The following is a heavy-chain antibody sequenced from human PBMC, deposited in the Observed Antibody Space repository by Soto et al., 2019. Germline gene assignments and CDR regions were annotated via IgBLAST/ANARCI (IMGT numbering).Heavy chain of an antibody. D-gene: IGHD6-19*01. J-gene: IGHJ6*02. CDR2: ICDVGSYT. Sequence: SLRLSCFASVFTFSDYYMAWIRRAPGKGLEWVSYICDVGSYTNYGASVRGRFTVSRDDARNSLYLEMNSLRVEDTGVYYCARDHGAVNSVDGVDVWGQGTMVTVSS. V-gene: IGHV3-11*06. CDR1: VFTFSDYY. CDR3: ARDHGAVNSVDGVDV.